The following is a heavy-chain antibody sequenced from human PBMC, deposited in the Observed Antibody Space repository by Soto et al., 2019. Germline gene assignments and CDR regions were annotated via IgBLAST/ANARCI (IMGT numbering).Heavy chain of an antibody. D-gene: IGHD3-9*01. J-gene: IGHJ4*02. CDR2: ISAYNGNT. CDR1: GYTFTSCG. CDR3: ARALRYFDWLGYFDY. V-gene: IGHV1-18*01. Sequence: ASVKVSCKASGYTFTSCGISWVRQAPGQGLEWMGWISAYNGNTNYAQKLQGRVTMTTDTSTSTAYMELRSLRSDDTAVYYCARALRYFDWLGYFDYWGQGTLVTVSS.